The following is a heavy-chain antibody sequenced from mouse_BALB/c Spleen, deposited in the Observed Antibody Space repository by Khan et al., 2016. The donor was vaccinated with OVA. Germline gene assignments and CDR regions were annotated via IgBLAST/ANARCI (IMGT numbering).Heavy chain of an antibody. D-gene: IGHD1-3*01. V-gene: IGHV2-9*02. J-gene: IGHJ2*01. CDR1: GFSFTSYG. Sequence: QVQLKESGPGLMAPSQSLYITCTVSGFSFTSYGVHWVRQPPGKGLKWLCLIWAGGSANYNSALMSRLSISKDNSKRQVFLKMNSLQTDDTAMYYCARLEDIWGQGTTLTVSS. CDR3: ARLEDI. CDR2: IWAGGSA.